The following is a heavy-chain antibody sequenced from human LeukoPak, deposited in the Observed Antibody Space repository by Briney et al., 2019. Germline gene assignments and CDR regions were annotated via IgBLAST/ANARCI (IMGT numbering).Heavy chain of an antibody. CDR1: GYTFTSYG. Sequence: ASVKVSCKASGYTFTSYGINWVRQATGQGLEWMRWMNPNSGNTGYAQKFQGRVTMTRNTSISTAYMELSSLRSEDTAVYYCARVPIYHNYYYGMDVWGQGTTVTVSS. J-gene: IGHJ6*02. D-gene: IGHD3-3*01. CDR2: MNPNSGNT. V-gene: IGHV1-8*01. CDR3: ARVPIYHNYYYGMDV.